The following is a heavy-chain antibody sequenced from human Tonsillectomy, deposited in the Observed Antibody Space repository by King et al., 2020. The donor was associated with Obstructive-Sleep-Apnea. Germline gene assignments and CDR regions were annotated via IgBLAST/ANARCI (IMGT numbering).Heavy chain of an antibody. Sequence: VQLVESGGGVVQPGRSLRLSCAPSGFTFSSYGMHWVRQAPGKGLEWVAVISYDGSNKYYADSVKGRFTISRDNSKNTLYLQMNSLRTEDTAVYYCAKDWGTYRYITDFWGQGTLVTVSS. CDR1: GFTFSSYG. J-gene: IGHJ4*02. D-gene: IGHD3-16*02. CDR3: AKDWGTYRYITDF. CDR2: ISYDGSNK. V-gene: IGHV3-30*18.